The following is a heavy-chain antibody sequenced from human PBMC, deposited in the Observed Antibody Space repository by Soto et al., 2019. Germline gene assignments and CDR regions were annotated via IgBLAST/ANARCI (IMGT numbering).Heavy chain of an antibody. J-gene: IGHJ6*02. V-gene: IGHV3-11*01. CDR1: GFTFSDYY. Sequence: QVELVESGGGLVKPGGSLRLYCAASGFTFSDYYMSWIRQAPGKGLEWVSYISSSVSTIYYADSVKGRFTISRDNAKNSLYLQMNSLRAEDTAVYYCARLSGFSYGDYYYYYYGMDVWGQGTTVTVSS. D-gene: IGHD5-18*01. CDR3: ARLSGFSYGDYYYYYYGMDV. CDR2: ISSSVSTI.